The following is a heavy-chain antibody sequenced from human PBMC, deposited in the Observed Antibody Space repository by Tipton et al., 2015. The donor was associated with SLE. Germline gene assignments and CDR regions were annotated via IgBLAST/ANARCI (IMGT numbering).Heavy chain of an antibody. Sequence: LRLSCAVYGGSFSGYYWSWIRQPPGKGLEWIGEINHRGCTNYNPSLKRRVTISVDTSKNMFSLKLSSVTAADTAVYYCAREPGLYSPYYVVYWCQKTLVIVSS. CDR3: AREPGLYSPYYVVY. D-gene: IGHD3-16*02. CDR1: GGSFSGYY. CDR2: INHRGCT. J-gene: IGHJ4*02. V-gene: IGHV4-34*01.